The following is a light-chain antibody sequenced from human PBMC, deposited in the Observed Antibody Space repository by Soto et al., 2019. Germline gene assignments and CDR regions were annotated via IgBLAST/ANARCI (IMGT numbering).Light chain of an antibody. V-gene: IGLV2-23*01. CDR1: SGDVGNRNL. J-gene: IGLJ1*01. CDR2: EGD. CDR3: CTHAGRNIYV. Sequence: QSVLTQPASVSGSPGQSITIFCTGTSGDVGNRNLVSWYQHHPGEAPQLIVFEGDKRPSGVSVRFSASQSGNTASLTISGLQAEDEADYYCCTHAGRNIYVLGTGTKVTVL.